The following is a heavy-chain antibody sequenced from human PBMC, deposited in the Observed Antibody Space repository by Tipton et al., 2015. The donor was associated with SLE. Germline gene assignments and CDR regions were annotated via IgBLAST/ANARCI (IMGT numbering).Heavy chain of an antibody. D-gene: IGHD5-18*01. CDR2: INHSGST. V-gene: IGHV4-34*01. J-gene: IGHJ6*02. CDR3: VRGYSYGFPLYYYYGMDV. Sequence: TLSLTCAVYGGSFSGYYWSWIRQPPGKGLEWIGEINHSGSTNYNPSLKSRVTISVDTSKNQFSLKLSSVTAADTAVYYCVRGYSYGFPLYYYYGMDVWGQGTTVTVSS. CDR1: GGSFSGYY.